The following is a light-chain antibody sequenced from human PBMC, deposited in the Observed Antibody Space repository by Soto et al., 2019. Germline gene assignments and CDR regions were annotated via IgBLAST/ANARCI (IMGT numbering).Light chain of an antibody. CDR1: QSIRSN. J-gene: IGKJ5*01. Sequence: EIVMTQSPATLSVSPGDRVTLSCRASQSIRSNSAWYQQKPGQAPRLLIYGASTRATGIPGRFSGSGYETEFTLTISSLEPEDFAVYYCQQREHWPPITFGQGTRLEIK. CDR3: QQREHWPPIT. V-gene: IGKV3-15*01. CDR2: GAS.